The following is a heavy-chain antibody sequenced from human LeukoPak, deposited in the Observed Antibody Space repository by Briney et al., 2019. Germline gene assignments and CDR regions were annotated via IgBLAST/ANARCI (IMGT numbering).Heavy chain of an antibody. V-gene: IGHV4-38-2*01. CDR2: LYYGGNS. CDR1: GFTFSSYA. D-gene: IGHD3-10*01. Sequence: GSLRLSCAASGFTFSSYAMGWIRQPPGKGLEWIGSLYYGGNSYYNPSLKSRVTIPADTPKNQFSLKLTSVTAADMAVYYCVIMAGYWGQGVLVTVSS. CDR3: VIMAGY. J-gene: IGHJ4*02.